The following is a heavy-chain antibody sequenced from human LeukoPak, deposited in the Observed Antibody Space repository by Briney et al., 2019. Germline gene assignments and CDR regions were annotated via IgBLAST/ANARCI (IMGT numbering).Heavy chain of an antibody. V-gene: IGHV3-9*03. CDR3: AKDTGPRRGAFDI. CDR1: GLTFYDYA. D-gene: IGHD3-10*01. CDR2: ISWNSGSI. Sequence: PGGSLRLSCAASGLTFYDYAMHWVPQAPGKGLGWVSGISWNSGSIGYADSVKGRFTISRDNAKNSLYLHMNSLRAEDMALYYCAKDTGPRRGAFDIWGQGTMVTVSS. J-gene: IGHJ3*02.